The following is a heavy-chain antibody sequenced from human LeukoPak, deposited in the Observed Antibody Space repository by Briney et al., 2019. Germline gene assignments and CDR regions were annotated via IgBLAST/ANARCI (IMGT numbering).Heavy chain of an antibody. V-gene: IGHV1-18*01. CDR2: ISAYNGNT. J-gene: IGHJ3*02. CDR3: ARVRDYGDYCDAFTI. Sequence: ASVKVSCKASGYTFTSYGISWVRQAPGQGLEWMGWISAYNGNTNYAQKLQGRVTMTRDTSTSTVYMEVSSLRSEDTAVYYCARVRDYGDYCDAFTIWGQGTMVTVSS. CDR1: GYTFTSYG. D-gene: IGHD4-17*01.